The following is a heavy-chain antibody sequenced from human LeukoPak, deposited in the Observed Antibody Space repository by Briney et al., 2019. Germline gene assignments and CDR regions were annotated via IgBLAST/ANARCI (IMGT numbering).Heavy chain of an antibody. D-gene: IGHD6-19*01. CDR2: IYGGGDT. Sequence: GGSLRLSCAASGFTVTDNYMNWVRQSAGKGLEWVSVIYGGGDTNYADSVKGRFIISRDTSKNTVYLQMNSLGAEDTAVYYCARDHSSGWYTPLDYWGQGTLVTVSS. J-gene: IGHJ4*02. CDR3: ARDHSSGWYTPLDY. CDR1: GFTVTDNY. V-gene: IGHV3-53*01.